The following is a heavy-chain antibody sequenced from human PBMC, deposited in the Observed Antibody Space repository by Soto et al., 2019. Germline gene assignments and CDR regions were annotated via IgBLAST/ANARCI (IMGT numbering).Heavy chain of an antibody. D-gene: IGHD3-22*01. CDR3: LRARSTDSRPDY. CDR2: ITSSSTYI. J-gene: IGHJ4*02. V-gene: IGHV3-21*01. CDR1: GFTFSLYT. Sequence: PGGSLRLSCAASGFTFSLYTMVWVRRAPGTGLEWVSSITSSSTYIYYTDSVKGRFTISRDNAKSSLYLQMDSLRAEDTAIYYCLRARSTDSRPDYWGQGTLVTVSS.